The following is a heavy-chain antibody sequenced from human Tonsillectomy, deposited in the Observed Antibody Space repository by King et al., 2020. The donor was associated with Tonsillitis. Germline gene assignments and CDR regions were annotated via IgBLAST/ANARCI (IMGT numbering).Heavy chain of an antibody. CDR3: ARVSGSYSRVDY. Sequence: QLQESGPGLVKPSETLSLTCSVSGGSVSSGSYYWSWIRQPPGKGLEWIGCIYHSGSANYNPSLKNRFIISVDTSNNQFSLNLSSVTAADTAVYYCARVSGSYSRVDYWGQGTMVTVSS. D-gene: IGHD1-26*01. V-gene: IGHV4-61*01. J-gene: IGHJ4*02. CDR2: IYHSGSA. CDR1: GGSVSSGSYY.